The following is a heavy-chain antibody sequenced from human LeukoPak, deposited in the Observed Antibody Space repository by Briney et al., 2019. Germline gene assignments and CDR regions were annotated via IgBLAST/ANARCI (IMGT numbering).Heavy chain of an antibody. D-gene: IGHD3-22*01. V-gene: IGHV3-73*01. CDR3: TRLTSYYYDSSGYYPA. CDR1: GFTFSGSA. J-gene: IGHJ5*02. Sequence: GGSLRLSCAASGFTFSGSAMHWVRQASGKGLEWVGRIRSKANSYATAYAASVKGRFTISRDDSKNTAYLQMNSLKTVDTAVYYCTRLTSYYYDSSGYYPAWGQGTLVTVSS. CDR2: IRSKANSYAT.